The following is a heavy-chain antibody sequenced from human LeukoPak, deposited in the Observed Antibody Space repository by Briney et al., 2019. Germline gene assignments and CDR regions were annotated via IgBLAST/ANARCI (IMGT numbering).Heavy chain of an antibody. Sequence: GGSLRLSCVASGFTFSNHAMAWVRQAPGKGLEWVSAISANGVDTFYAPSVKGRFTISRDNSKNTLYLQINSLRAEDTAIYYCAKDVWWSVSWGQGTLVTVSS. CDR2: ISANGVDT. V-gene: IGHV3-23*01. CDR1: GFTFSNHA. CDR3: AKDVWWSVS. J-gene: IGHJ5*02. D-gene: IGHD2-8*02.